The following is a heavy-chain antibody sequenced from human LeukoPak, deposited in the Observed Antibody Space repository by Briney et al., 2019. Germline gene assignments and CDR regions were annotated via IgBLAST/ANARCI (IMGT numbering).Heavy chain of an antibody. CDR2: ISAYNGNT. J-gene: IGHJ4*02. V-gene: IGHV1-18*01. CDR3: ARDMVRGVIPDY. CDR1: GYTFTSYS. D-gene: IGHD3-10*01. Sequence: ASVKVSCKASGYTFTSYSISWVRQAPGQGLEWMGWISAYNGNTNYAQRLQGRVTMTTDTSTSTAYMELRSLRSDDTAVYYCARDMVRGVIPDYWGQGTLVTVSS.